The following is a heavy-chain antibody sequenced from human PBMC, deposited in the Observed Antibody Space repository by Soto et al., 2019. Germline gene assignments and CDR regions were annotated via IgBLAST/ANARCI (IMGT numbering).Heavy chain of an antibody. Sequence: PGGSLRLSCAASGFTFSVYGMHWVRQAPGKGLEWVAVIWNDGSNKYYGDSVKGRFTISRDNYKNTLYLHMNSLRADDTAVYYCARAVGPFDYWGQGTLVTVSS. J-gene: IGHJ4*02. V-gene: IGHV3-33*01. CDR1: GFTFSVYG. CDR3: ARAVGPFDY. CDR2: IWNDGSNK. D-gene: IGHD3-16*01.